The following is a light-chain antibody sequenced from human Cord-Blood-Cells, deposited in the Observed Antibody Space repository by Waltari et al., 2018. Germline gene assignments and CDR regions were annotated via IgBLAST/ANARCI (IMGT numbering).Light chain of an antibody. CDR3: AAWDDSLNGWV. CDR2: SNN. CDR1: SSNIGSNT. Sequence: QSVLTQPPSASGTPGQRVTISCSGSSSNIGSNTVNWYQQLPGTAPKLLIYSNNPRPSGVPDRFSGSKSGTSASLALSGLQSEDEADYYCAAWDDSLNGWVFGGGTKLTVL. J-gene: IGLJ3*02. V-gene: IGLV1-44*01.